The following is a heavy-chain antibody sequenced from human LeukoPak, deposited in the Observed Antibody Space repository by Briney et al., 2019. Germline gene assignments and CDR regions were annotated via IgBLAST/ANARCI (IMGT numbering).Heavy chain of an antibody. Sequence: ASVKVSCKASGYIFTSYGISWVRQAPGQGLEWMGWISAYNGNTNYAQMLQGRVTMTTDTSTSTAYMELTSLRSDDTAVYYCARALARDVYNINWFDPWGQGTLVTVSS. CDR3: ARALARDVYNINWFDP. V-gene: IGHV1-18*01. J-gene: IGHJ5*02. D-gene: IGHD5-24*01. CDR2: ISAYNGNT. CDR1: GYIFTSYG.